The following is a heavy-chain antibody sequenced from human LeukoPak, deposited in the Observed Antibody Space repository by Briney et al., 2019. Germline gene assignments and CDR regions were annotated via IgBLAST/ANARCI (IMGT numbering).Heavy chain of an antibody. D-gene: IGHD2-15*01. CDR3: ARFSGGFDY. V-gene: IGHV5-51*01. CDR2: IYPGDSDT. CDR1: GYSFTSYW. J-gene: IGHJ4*02. Sequence: GESLKITCKGSGYSFTSYWIAWVRQMPGKGLECMGIIYPGDSDTTYSPSFQGQVTISADESFSAAYLQWSSLKASNSAMYYCARFSGGFDYWGQGTLVTVSS.